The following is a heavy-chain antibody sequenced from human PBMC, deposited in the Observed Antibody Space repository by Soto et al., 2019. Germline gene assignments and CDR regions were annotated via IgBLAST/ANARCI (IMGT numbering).Heavy chain of an antibody. CDR1: GFTLSTYG. Sequence: GGSLRLSCAGSGFTLSTYGMTWVRQAPGKGLEWVSAITGTGGNTYYVDSVKGRFTSSRDNSKNMLYLQMNSVRVEDTAVYYCARIRGYWYGLDVWGQGTTVTVSS. CDR3: ARIRGYWYGLDV. CDR2: ITGTGGNT. V-gene: IGHV3-23*01. J-gene: IGHJ6*02.